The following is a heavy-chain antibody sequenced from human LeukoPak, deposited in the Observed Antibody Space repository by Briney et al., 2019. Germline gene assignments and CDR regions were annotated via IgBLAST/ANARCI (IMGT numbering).Heavy chain of an antibody. CDR3: ARFTGSYGSRFDY. Sequence: PGGSLRLSCAASGFTFSSYSMNWVRQAPGKGLEWVANINQDGSQKYYVDSVKGRFTISRDNAKNSLYLQMNSLRAEDTAVYYCARFTGSYGSRFDYWGQGTLVTVSS. J-gene: IGHJ4*02. CDR2: INQDGSQK. V-gene: IGHV3-7*01. D-gene: IGHD3-10*01. CDR1: GFTFSSYS.